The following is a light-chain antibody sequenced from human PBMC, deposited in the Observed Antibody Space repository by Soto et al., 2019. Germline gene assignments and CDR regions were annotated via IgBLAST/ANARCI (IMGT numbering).Light chain of an antibody. CDR1: QSVSSY. J-gene: IGKJ4*01. CDR3: QEFASN. V-gene: IGKV3-11*01. CDR2: DAS. Sequence: EIVLTQSPATLSLSPVERATLSCRASQSVSSYLAWYQQKPGQAPRLLIYDASNRATGIPARFSGSGSGTDFILTINRLEPEDFAVYYCQEFASNFGGGTKVDIK.